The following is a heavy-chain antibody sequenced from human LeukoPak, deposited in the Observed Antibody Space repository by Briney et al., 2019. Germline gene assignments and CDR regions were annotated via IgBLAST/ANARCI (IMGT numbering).Heavy chain of an antibody. D-gene: IGHD6-13*01. Sequence: GGSLRLSCAAAGLTFSNYGMHWVRQAPGKGLQWVAYIRYDGRNKYSADSVKGRFTIYRDNSKSTLYLQMNSLRAEDTAVYYCARDIYSSSVLHYYYYGMDVWGQGTTVTVSS. CDR1: GLTFSNYG. CDR3: ARDIYSSSVLHYYYYGMDV. V-gene: IGHV3-30*02. J-gene: IGHJ6*02. CDR2: IRYDGRNK.